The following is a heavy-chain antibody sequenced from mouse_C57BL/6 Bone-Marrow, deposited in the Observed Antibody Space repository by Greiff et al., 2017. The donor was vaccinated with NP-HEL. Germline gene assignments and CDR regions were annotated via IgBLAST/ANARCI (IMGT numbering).Heavy chain of an antibody. V-gene: IGHV1-81*01. J-gene: IGHJ2*01. CDR2: IYPRSGNP. Sequence: VQLQESGAELARPGASVKLSCKASGYTFTSYGISWVKQRTGQGLEWIGEIYPRSGNPYYNEKLKGKATLTADKSSSTAYMELRSRTSEDSAVYFCARDYGRGFYFDYWGQGTTLTVSS. D-gene: IGHD1-1*01. CDR3: ARDYGRGFYFDY. CDR1: GYTFTSYG.